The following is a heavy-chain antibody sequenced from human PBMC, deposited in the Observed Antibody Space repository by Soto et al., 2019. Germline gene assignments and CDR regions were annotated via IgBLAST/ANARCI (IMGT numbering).Heavy chain of an antibody. CDR1: GYSFTHFE. CDR2: INTGNGDT. V-gene: IGHV1-3*04. CDR3: ARGLTRLDY. D-gene: IGHD7-27*01. Sequence: QVQLVQSGPEVKQPGASVRISCQASGYSFTHFEMHWVRQAPGQRLEWMGWINTGNGDTKYSQKFQGRVTFTRDTSASTAYLGLDGLTSDVTSFYFCARGLTRLDYWGQGTLVTVSS. J-gene: IGHJ4*02.